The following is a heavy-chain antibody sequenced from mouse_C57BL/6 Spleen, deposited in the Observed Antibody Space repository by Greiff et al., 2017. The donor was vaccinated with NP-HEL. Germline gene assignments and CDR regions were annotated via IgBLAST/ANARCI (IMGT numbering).Heavy chain of an antibody. V-gene: IGHV5-17*01. CDR1: GFTFSDYG. Sequence: EVKLMESGGGLVKPGGSLKLSCAASGFTFSDYGMHWVRQAPEKGLEWVAYISSGSSTIYYADTVKGRFTISRDNAKNTLFLQMTSLRSEDTAMYYCAASIYYYGSSYGGGFDYWGQGTTLTVSS. J-gene: IGHJ2*01. CDR3: AASIYYYGSSYGGGFDY. D-gene: IGHD1-1*01. CDR2: ISSGSSTI.